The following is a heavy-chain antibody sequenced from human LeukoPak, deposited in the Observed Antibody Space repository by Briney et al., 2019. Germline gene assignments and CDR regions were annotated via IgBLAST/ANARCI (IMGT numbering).Heavy chain of an antibody. CDR3: ARDEVYCSSTSCSSY. CDR2: INSDGSST. D-gene: IGHD2-2*01. J-gene: IGHJ4*02. CDR1: GFTFSSYW. Sequence: GGSLRLSCAASGFTFSSYWMHWVRQAPGKGLVWVSRINSDGSSTSYADSVKGRFTISRDNAKNTLYLQMNSLRAEDTAVYYRARDEVYCSSTSCSSYWGQGTLVTVSS. V-gene: IGHV3-74*01.